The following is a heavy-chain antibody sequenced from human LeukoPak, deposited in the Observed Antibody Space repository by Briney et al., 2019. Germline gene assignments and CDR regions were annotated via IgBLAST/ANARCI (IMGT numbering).Heavy chain of an antibody. Sequence: ASVKVSCKASGYTFTGYYMHWVRQAPGQGLEWMGWINPNSGGTNYAQKFQGRVTMTRDTSISTAYMELSRLRSDDTAVYYCARGRIQLWLRYAFDIWGQGTMVTVSS. V-gene: IGHV1-2*02. D-gene: IGHD5-18*01. CDR1: GYTFTGYY. CDR2: INPNSGGT. J-gene: IGHJ3*02. CDR3: ARGRIQLWLRYAFDI.